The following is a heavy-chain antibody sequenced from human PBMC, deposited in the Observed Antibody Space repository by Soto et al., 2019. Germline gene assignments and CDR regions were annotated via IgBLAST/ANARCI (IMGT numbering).Heavy chain of an antibody. D-gene: IGHD2-2*01. CDR3: AKDGVVPAVPLGGWFDP. V-gene: IGHV3-23*01. Sequence: GGSLRLSCAASGFTFSSYAMSWVRQAPGKGLEWVSAISGSGGSTYYADSVKGRFTISRDNSKNTLYLQMNSLRAEDTAVYYCAKDGVVPAVPLGGWFDPWGQGTLVTVSS. CDR1: GFTFSSYA. J-gene: IGHJ5*02. CDR2: ISGSGGST.